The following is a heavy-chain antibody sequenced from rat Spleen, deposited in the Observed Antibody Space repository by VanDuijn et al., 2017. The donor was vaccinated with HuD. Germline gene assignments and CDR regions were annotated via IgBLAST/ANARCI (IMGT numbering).Heavy chain of an antibody. CDR3: ARLGTAAIGNWFAH. CDR2: INYDGSST. D-gene: IGHD1-2*01. CDR1: GFTFSNYG. J-gene: IGHJ3*01. V-gene: IGHV5-29*01. Sequence: EVQLVESGGGLVQPGRSLKLSCAASGFTFSNYGMAWVRQAPTKGLEWVATINYDGSSTHFRDSVKGRFTISRDNAKSTLYLQMDSLRSEDTATYYCARLGTAAIGNWFAHWGQGTLVTVS.